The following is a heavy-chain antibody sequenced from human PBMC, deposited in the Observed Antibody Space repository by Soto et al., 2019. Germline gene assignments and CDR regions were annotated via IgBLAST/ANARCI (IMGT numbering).Heavy chain of an antibody. D-gene: IGHD6-13*01. V-gene: IGHV1-69*01. CDR3: ARDPGVAAAGTGGMDV. Sequence: QVQLVQSGAEVKKPGSSVKVSCKASGGTFSSYAISWVRQAPGQGLEGMGGIIPIFGTANYEQKFQGRVTSTADESTSTAYMELSSLRSEDTAVYYCARDPGVAAAGTGGMDVWGQGTTVTVSS. CDR2: IIPIFGTA. J-gene: IGHJ6*02. CDR1: GGTFSSYA.